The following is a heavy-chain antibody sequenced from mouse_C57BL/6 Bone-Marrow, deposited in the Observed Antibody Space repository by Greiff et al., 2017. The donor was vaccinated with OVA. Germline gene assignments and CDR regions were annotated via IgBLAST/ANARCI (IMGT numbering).Heavy chain of an antibody. J-gene: IGHJ2*01. V-gene: IGHV14-4*01. CDR3: TVSNRLDY. Sequence: VQLQQSGAELVRPGASVKLSCTASGFNIKDDYMHWVKQRPEQGLEWIGWIDPENGDTEYASKFQGKVTITADTSSNTAYLHLSSLTSEDTAVYYCTVSNRLDYWGQGTTLTVSS. D-gene: IGHD2-5*01. CDR2: IDPENGDT. CDR1: GFNIKDDY.